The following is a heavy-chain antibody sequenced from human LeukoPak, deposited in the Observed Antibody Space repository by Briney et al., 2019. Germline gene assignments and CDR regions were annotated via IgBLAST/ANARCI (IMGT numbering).Heavy chain of an antibody. Sequence: GRSLRLSCAASGFTFRTYGMHWVRQAPGKGLEWVALIWSDGGNKYYADSVKGRFTISRDNSKNTLYLQMNSLRPDDTAVYYCAKEVSSGSLDFWGQGTLATVSS. D-gene: IGHD6-19*01. J-gene: IGHJ4*02. CDR2: IWSDGGNK. CDR1: GFTFRTYG. V-gene: IGHV3-33*06. CDR3: AKEVSSGSLDF.